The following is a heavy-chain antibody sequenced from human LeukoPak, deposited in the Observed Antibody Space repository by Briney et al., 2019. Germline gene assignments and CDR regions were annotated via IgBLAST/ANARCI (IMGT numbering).Heavy chain of an antibody. J-gene: IGHJ4*02. CDR3: AKDLVVVPAAMLAAAGLFDY. V-gene: IGHV3-23*01. CDR1: GFTFSSYS. CDR2: ISGSGGST. D-gene: IGHD2-2*01. Sequence: PGGSLRLSCAASGFTFSSYSMSWVRQAPGKGLEWVSAISGSGGSTYYADSVKGRFTISRDNSKNTLYLQMNSLRAEDTAVYYCAKDLVVVPAAMLAAAGLFDYWGQGTLVTVSS.